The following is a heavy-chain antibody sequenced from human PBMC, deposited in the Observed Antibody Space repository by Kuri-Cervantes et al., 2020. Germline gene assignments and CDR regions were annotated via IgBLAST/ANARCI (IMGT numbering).Heavy chain of an antibody. D-gene: IGHD3-22*01. CDR3: ARVTRHYDSSGYYYDVFYAFDI. J-gene: IGHJ3*02. Sequence: SCTVSGGSISSYYWSWIRQPPGKGLEWIGYIYYSGSTYYNPSLKSRVTISVDTSKNQFSLKLSSVTAADTAVYYCARVTRHYDSSGYYYDVFYAFDIWGQGTMVTISS. CDR1: GGSISSYY. CDR2: IYYSGST. V-gene: IGHV4-30-4*08.